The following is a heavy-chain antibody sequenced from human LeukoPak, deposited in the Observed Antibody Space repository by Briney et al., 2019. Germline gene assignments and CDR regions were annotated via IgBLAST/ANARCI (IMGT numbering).Heavy chain of an antibody. Sequence: GGSLRLSCAASGFTFSSYAMSWVRQAPGKGLEWVSAISGSGDSTYYGDSVKGRFTISRDNSKNTLYLQMNSLRAEDTAVYYCAKTRPLDSSSWSHGDYWGQGTLVTASS. D-gene: IGHD6-13*01. CDR3: AKTRPLDSSSWSHGDY. CDR2: ISGSGDST. J-gene: IGHJ4*02. V-gene: IGHV3-23*01. CDR1: GFTFSSYA.